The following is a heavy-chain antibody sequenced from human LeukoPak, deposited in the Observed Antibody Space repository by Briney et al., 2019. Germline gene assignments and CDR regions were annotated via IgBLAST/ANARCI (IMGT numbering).Heavy chain of an antibody. CDR1: GGSISSYY. CDR3: ARDQGLGAARPDAFDI. V-gene: IGHV4-59*12. D-gene: IGHD6-13*01. J-gene: IGHJ3*02. Sequence: PSETLSLTCTVSGGSISSYYWSWIRQPPGKGLEWIGYIYSSGSTNYNPSLKSRATISVDRSKNQFSLKLSSVTAADTAVYYCARDQGLGAARPDAFDIWGQGTMVTVSS. CDR2: IYSSGST.